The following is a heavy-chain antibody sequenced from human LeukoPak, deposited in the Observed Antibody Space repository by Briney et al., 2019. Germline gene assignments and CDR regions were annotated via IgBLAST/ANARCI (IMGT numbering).Heavy chain of an antibody. CDR2: ISGSGGST. CDR3: AKEYSSGWSQGAFDI. J-gene: IGHJ3*02. V-gene: IGHV3-23*01. D-gene: IGHD6-19*01. Sequence: GGSLRLSCAASGFTFHNYAIHWVRQAPGKGLEWVSAISGSGGSTYYADSVKGRFTISRDNSKNTLYLQMNSLRAEDTAVYYCAKEYSSGWSQGAFDIWGQGAMVTVSS. CDR1: GFTFHNYA.